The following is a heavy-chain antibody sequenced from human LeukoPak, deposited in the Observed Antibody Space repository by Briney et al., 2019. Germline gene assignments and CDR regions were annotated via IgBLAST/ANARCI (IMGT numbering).Heavy chain of an antibody. J-gene: IGHJ4*02. D-gene: IGHD3-22*01. CDR2: IGGSGVRT. V-gene: IGHV3-23*01. CDR1: GFTFTTYG. Sequence: PGGSLRLSCSASGFTFTTYGMNWVRQAPGKGLEWVSGIGGSGVRTYYADSVKGRFTISRDNSKNTLYLQMNSLRAEDTAVYYCARRAGDYSHPYDYWGQGTLVTVSS. CDR3: ARRAGDYSHPYDY.